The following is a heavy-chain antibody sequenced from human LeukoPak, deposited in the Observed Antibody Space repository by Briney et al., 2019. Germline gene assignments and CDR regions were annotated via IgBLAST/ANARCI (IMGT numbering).Heavy chain of an antibody. CDR3: ARGIRYSGYFDY. Sequence: ASAKVSCKASGGTFSSYAISWVRQAPGQGLEWMGGIIPIFGTANYAQKFQGRVTITTDESTSTAYMELSSLRSEDTAVYYCARGIRYSGYFDYWGQGTLVTVSS. CDR1: GGTFSSYA. V-gene: IGHV1-69*05. CDR2: IIPIFGTA. J-gene: IGHJ4*02. D-gene: IGHD2-15*01.